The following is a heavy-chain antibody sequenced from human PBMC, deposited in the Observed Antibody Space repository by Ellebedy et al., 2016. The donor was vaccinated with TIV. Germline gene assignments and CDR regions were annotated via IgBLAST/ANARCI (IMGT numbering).Heavy chain of an antibody. J-gene: IGHJ3*02. CDR2: IYHGGST. Sequence: MPSETLSLTCTVSGASISTFSDFWGWIRQPPGKALECIGSIYHGGSTYFNPSLRSRVTISVDMSKNQFSLKLSSVTAADAAVYYCARVMVHYYDNSGYIDAFDIWGQGTMVTVSS. CDR1: GASISTFSDF. D-gene: IGHD3-22*01. CDR3: ARVMVHYYDNSGYIDAFDI. V-gene: IGHV4-39*07.